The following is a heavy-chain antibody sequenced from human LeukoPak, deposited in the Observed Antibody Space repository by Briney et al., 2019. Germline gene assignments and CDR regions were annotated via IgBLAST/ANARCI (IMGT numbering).Heavy chain of an antibody. CDR2: INWNGGNT. CDR3: GRDLSGWYGPDY. D-gene: IGHD6-19*01. Sequence: GALRLSCAASGFTFSSYSMNWVRQAPGKGLEWVSGINWNGGNTGYADSVKGRFIISRDNAKNSLYLQMDSLRAEDTALYYCGRDLSGWYGPDYWGQGTLVTVSS. J-gene: IGHJ4*02. CDR1: GFTFSSYS. V-gene: IGHV3-20*04.